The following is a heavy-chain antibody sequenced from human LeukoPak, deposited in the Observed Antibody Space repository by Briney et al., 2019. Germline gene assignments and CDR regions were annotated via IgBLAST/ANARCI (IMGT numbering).Heavy chain of an antibody. V-gene: IGHV3-53*01. Sequence: GGSLRLSCAASGFTVSSNYMSWVRQAPGKGLEWVSLIYSGGSTYYADSVRGRFTISRDNSKNTLYLQMNSLRAEDTAVYYYARDTSAFLTGYYYMDVWGKGTTVTVSS. D-gene: IGHD2-2*01. CDR3: ARDTSAFLTGYYYMDV. CDR2: IYSGGST. CDR1: GFTVSSNY. J-gene: IGHJ6*03.